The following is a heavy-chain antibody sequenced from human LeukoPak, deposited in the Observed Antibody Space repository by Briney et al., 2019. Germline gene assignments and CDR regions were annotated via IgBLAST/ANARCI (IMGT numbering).Heavy chain of an antibody. CDR3: ARGPIAVAGNLGFDP. V-gene: IGHV4-34*01. J-gene: IGHJ5*02. Sequence: PSETLSLTCAVYGGSFSGYYWSWIRQPPGKGLEWIGSIYYSGSTYYNPSLKSRVTISVDTSKNQFSLKLSSVTAADTAVYYCARGPIAVAGNLGFDPWGQGTLVTVSS. CDR1: GGSFSGYY. D-gene: IGHD6-19*01. CDR2: IYYSGST.